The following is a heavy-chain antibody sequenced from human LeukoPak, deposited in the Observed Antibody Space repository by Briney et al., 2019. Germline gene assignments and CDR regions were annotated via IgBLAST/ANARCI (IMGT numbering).Heavy chain of an antibody. D-gene: IGHD3-16*01. Sequence: SETLSLTCTVSGGSISSHYWSWIRQPPGKGLEWIGYIYYSGSTNYNPSLKGRVTISVDTSKNQFSLKLSSVTAADTAVYYCARDYAVDHAFDIWGQGTMVTVS. J-gene: IGHJ3*02. CDR2: IYYSGST. V-gene: IGHV4-59*11. CDR1: GGSISSHY. CDR3: ARDYAVDHAFDI.